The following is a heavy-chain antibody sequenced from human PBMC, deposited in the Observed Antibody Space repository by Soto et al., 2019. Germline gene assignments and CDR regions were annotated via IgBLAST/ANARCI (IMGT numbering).Heavy chain of an antibody. CDR1: GGSFSGYY. J-gene: IGHJ6*02. CDR3: ASGAGTVFYYYGTDV. V-gene: IGHV4-34*01. CDR2: INHSGST. D-gene: IGHD6-19*01. Sequence: SETLSLTCAVYGGSFSGYYWSWIRQPPGKGLEWIGEINHSGSTNYNPSLKSRVTISVDTSKNQFSLKLSSVTSADTAVYYCASGAGTVFYYYGTDVWGQGTTVTVSS.